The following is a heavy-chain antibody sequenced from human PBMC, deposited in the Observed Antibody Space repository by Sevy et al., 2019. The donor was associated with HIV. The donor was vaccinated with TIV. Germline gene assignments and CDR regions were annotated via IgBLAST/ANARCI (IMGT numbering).Heavy chain of an antibody. J-gene: IGHJ4*02. D-gene: IGHD3-22*01. CDR2: ISWNSGRI. Sequence: GGSLRLSCAASGFTFEDYALHWVRQVPGKGLEWVSGISWNSGRIGYADSVKGRFTISRDNAKNSLYLQMNSLRAEDTAFYYCAKDSYYDSSGYFDAWGQGTLVTDSS. CDR3: AKDSYYDSSGYFDA. CDR1: GFTFEDYA. V-gene: IGHV3-9*01.